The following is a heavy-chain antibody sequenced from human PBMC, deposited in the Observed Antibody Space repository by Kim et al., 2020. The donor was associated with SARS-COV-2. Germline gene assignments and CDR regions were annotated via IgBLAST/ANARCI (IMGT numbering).Heavy chain of an antibody. CDR3: ATGPKSTMVRGVMIPPNWFDP. V-gene: IGHV1-24*01. CDR2: FDPEDGET. CDR1: GYTLTELS. J-gene: IGHJ5*02. Sequence: ASVKVSCKVSGYTLTELSMHWVRQAPGKGLEWMGGFDPEDGETIYAQKFQDRVTMTEDTSTDTAYMELSSLRSEDTAVYYCATGPKSTMVRGVMIPPNWFDPWGQGTLVTVSS. D-gene: IGHD3-10*01.